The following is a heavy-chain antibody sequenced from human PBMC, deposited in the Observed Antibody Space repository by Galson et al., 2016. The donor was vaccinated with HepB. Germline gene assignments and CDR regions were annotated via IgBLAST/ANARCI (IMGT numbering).Heavy chain of an antibody. J-gene: IGHJ6*02. CDR1: GDSIDRSGFY. V-gene: IGHV4-39*01. CDR3: VRVCEVVLIAGMDV. Sequence: ETLSLTCPVSGDSIDRSGFYWGWVRQTPGKGLEWTGSLYYGVSTDYSPALKSRLTISADTSRNQYPLNLRSSTAADTAIYYVVRVCEVVLIAGMDVWGQGTTVTVS. CDR2: LYYGVST. D-gene: IGHD4-23*01.